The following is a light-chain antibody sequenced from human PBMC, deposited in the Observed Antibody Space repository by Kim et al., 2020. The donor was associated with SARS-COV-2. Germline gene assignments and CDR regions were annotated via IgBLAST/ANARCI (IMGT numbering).Light chain of an antibody. J-gene: IGLJ2*01. V-gene: IGLV1-44*01. CDR2: DNS. CDR3: AAWDSSLNDVV. CDR1: TSNLGSHS. Sequence: GQRVTISCSGSTSNLGSHSVTWYQQLPATAPKLLIYDNSQRPSGIPDRFSGSKSGTSASLAISGLQSEDEADYYCAAWDSSLNDVVFGGGTQLTVL.